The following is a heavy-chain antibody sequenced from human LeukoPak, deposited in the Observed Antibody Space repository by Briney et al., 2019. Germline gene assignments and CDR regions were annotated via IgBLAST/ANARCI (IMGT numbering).Heavy chain of an antibody. J-gene: IGHJ4*02. CDR2: ISGSGGST. CDR3: ANILGEYDFWSGYYTGPSDY. D-gene: IGHD3-3*01. Sequence: GGSLRLSCAASGFTFSSYAMSGVRQAPGKGLEWVSAISGSGGSTYYADSVKGRFTISRDNSKNTLYLQMNSLRAEDTAVYYCANILGEYDFWSGYYTGPSDYWGQGTLVTVSS. V-gene: IGHV3-23*01. CDR1: GFTFSSYA.